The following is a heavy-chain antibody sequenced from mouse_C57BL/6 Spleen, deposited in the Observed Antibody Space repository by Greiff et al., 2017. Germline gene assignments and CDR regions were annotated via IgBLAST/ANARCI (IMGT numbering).Heavy chain of an antibody. CDR3: TAAPFAY. Sequence: EVQLVESGGGLVQPGGSMKLSCVASGFTFSNYWMNWVRQSPEKGLEWVAQIRLKSDNYATHYAESVKGMFTISRDDSKSSVYLQMNNLRAEYTGIYYCTAAPFAYWGQGTLVTVSA. CDR2: IRLKSDNYAT. J-gene: IGHJ3*01. D-gene: IGHD3-3*01. V-gene: IGHV6-3*01. CDR1: GFTFSNYW.